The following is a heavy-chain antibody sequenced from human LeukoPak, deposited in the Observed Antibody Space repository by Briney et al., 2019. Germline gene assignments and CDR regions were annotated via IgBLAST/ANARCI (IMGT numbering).Heavy chain of an antibody. D-gene: IGHD4-17*01. V-gene: IGHV4-4*07. J-gene: IGHJ3*02. CDR1: GGSITTHY. CDR2: VYNTGST. CDR3: ARDLLGDYGTFDI. Sequence: PSETLSLTCTVSGGSITTHYWSWIRQPAGREVEWIGRVYNTGSTKYNPSLESRVTMSVDTSSNRFSLRLRSATAADTAVYYCARDLLGDYGTFDIWGQGAMVTVSS.